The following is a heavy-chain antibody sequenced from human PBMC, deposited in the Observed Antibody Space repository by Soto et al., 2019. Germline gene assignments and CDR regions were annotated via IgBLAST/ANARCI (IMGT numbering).Heavy chain of an antibody. CDR3: ARGIRGNYGFDP. J-gene: IGHJ5*02. Sequence: GASVKVPCKASGYTFTDYYIHWVRQAPGQGLEWMGWINPNSGGTIYAQKSQGWVTMTRDTSISTAYMEVSRLRSDDAAVYYCARGIRGNYGFDPWGQGTLVTVSS. CDR1: GYTFTDYY. CDR2: INPNSGGT. D-gene: IGHD4-4*01. V-gene: IGHV1-2*04.